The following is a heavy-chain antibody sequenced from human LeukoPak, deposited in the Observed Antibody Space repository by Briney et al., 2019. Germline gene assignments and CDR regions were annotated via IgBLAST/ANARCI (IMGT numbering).Heavy chain of an antibody. J-gene: IGHJ1*01. CDR3: ARGDYGDYVYFQH. D-gene: IGHD4-17*01. V-gene: IGHV4-30-2*01. Sequence: PSQTLSLTCAVSGGSISSGGYSWSWIRQPPGKGLDWIGYIYHSGSTYYNPSLKSRVTRSVDRSKNQFSLKLSSVTAADTAVYYCARGDYGDYVYFQHWGQGTLVTVSS. CDR2: IYHSGST. CDR1: GGSISSGGYS.